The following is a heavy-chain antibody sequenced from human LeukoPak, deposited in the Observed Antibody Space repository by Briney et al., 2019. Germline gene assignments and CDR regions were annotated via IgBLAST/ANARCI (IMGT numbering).Heavy chain of an antibody. D-gene: IGHD3-22*01. Sequence: SETLSLTCAVSGGALSSYHWSWIRQSPGRGLEWLGHISYRGNTDYNPALKSRVTISVDMFYNQFSLKLSSVTAADTAVYYCAGTYYFDSSGHYFGGNGFDIWGQGTMVTVSS. V-gene: IGHV4-59*12. CDR1: GGALSSYH. CDR3: AGTYYFDSSGHYFGGNGFDI. J-gene: IGHJ3*02. CDR2: ISYRGNT.